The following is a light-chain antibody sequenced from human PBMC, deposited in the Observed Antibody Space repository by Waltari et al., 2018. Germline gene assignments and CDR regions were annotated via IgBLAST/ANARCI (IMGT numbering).Light chain of an antibody. CDR3: QQRSNWPRT. Sequence: IVLTQSPATLSLSPGAMATLSCKASQSVSSYLAWYQQKPGQAPRLLIYSASNRATGLPARFSGSGSGTDFTLTISSLEPEDFAVYYCQQRSNWPRTFGQGTKVEI. CDR1: QSVSSY. CDR2: SAS. J-gene: IGKJ1*01. V-gene: IGKV3-11*01.